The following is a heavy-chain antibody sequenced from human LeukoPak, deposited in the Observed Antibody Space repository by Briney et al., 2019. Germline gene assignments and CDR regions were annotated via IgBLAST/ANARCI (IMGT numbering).Heavy chain of an antibody. D-gene: IGHD2-2*01. V-gene: IGHV4-4*07. CDR2: IYTSGST. CDR3: ARDYCSSTSCRHGAFDI. CDR1: GGSISSYY. Sequence: SETLSLTCTVSGGSISSYYWSWIRQPAGKGLEWIGRIYTSGSTNYNPSLKSRVTMSVDMSKNQFSLKLSSVTAADTAVYYCARDYCSSTSCRHGAFDIWGQGTMVTVSS. J-gene: IGHJ3*02.